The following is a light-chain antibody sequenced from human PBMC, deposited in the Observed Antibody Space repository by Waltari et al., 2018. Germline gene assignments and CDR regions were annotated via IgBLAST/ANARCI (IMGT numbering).Light chain of an antibody. Sequence: QSALTQPASVSGSPGQSITISCTGTSSDVGGYNLVSWPQQHPGKAPKLIIYEVSNRPSGVPNRFPGSKSGNTASLNISGLQAEDEADYYCTSYITTRGDWVFGGGTKLTVL. CDR3: TSYITTRGDWV. CDR2: EVS. CDR1: SSDVGGYNL. V-gene: IGLV2-14*01. J-gene: IGLJ3*02.